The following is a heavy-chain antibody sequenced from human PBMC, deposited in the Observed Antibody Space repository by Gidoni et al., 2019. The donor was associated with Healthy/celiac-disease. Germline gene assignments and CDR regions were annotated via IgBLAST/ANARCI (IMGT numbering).Heavy chain of an antibody. CDR1: GFTFSSYS. Sequence: EVQLVESGGGWVQPGGSLRLSCAASGFTFSSYSMNWVRQAPGKGLEWVSYISSSSSTIYYADSVKGRFTISRDNAKNSLYLQMNSLRDEDTAVYYCASGYDFWSGYSSDYWGQGTLVTVSS. CDR3: ASGYDFWSGYSSDY. D-gene: IGHD3-3*01. V-gene: IGHV3-48*02. CDR2: ISSSSSTI. J-gene: IGHJ4*02.